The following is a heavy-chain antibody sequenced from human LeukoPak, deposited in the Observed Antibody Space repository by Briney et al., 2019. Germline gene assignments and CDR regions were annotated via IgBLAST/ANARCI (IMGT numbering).Heavy chain of an antibody. J-gene: IGHJ6*03. CDR2: ITSSSSYI. Sequence: GGSLRLSCAASGFTFSSYNMNWVRQAPGKGLEWVSSITSSSSYIYYADSVKGRFTISRDNTKNSLYLQIDSLRVEDTAEYYCARDPYSGNYGAYYMDVWGKGTTVTVSS. V-gene: IGHV3-21*06. CDR3: ARDPYSGNYGAYYMDV. CDR1: GFTFSSYN. D-gene: IGHD1-26*01.